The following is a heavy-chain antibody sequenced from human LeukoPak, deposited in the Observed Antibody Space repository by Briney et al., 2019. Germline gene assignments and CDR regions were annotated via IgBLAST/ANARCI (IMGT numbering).Heavy chain of an antibody. Sequence: PGGSLRLSCAASGFTFSSYSMNWVRQAPGKGLEWVSSISSSSSYIYYADSVKGRFTISRDNAKNSLYLQMNSLRAEDMAVYYCARDRSDRLAVAGTSAFDYWGQGTLVTASS. CDR1: GFTFSSYS. CDR3: ARDRSDRLAVAGTSAFDY. V-gene: IGHV3-21*01. CDR2: ISSSSSYI. D-gene: IGHD6-19*01. J-gene: IGHJ4*02.